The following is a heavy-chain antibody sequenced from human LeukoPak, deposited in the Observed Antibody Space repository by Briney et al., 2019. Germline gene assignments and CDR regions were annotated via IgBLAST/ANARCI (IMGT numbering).Heavy chain of an antibody. V-gene: IGHV3-48*01. J-gene: IGHJ4*02. CDR3: ARGSVTQGY. D-gene: IGHD1-14*01. CDR2: ISSSSSTI. CDR1: GFTFSSYS. Sequence: PGGSLRLSCAASGFTFSSYSMNWVRQAPGKGLEWVSYISSSSSTIYYADSVKGRFTISRDNAKNSLYLQMNSLRAEDTAVYSCARGSVTQGYWGQGTLVTVSS.